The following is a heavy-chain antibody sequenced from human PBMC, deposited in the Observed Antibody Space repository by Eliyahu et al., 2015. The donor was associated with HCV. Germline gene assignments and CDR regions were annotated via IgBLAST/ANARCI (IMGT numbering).Heavy chain of an antibody. Sequence: EWVSGISDSGXDTYYTDSVKGRFTISRDNSKNTVYXQMNRLXAEDXAVYYCAKGRNYYXFDYWGQGTLVTVSS. CDR3: AKGRNYYXFDY. D-gene: IGHD3-10*01. CDR2: ISDSGXDT. J-gene: IGHJ4*02. V-gene: IGHV3-23*01.